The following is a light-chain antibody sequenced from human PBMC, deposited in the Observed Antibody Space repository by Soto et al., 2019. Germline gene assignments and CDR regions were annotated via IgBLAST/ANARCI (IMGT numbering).Light chain of an antibody. Sequence: DIQMTQSPSTLSASIGDRVTITCRASQSVGRWLAWYQQKPGKAPKVLIYKASTLAYGVPSRFSGSGAGTEFTLTISSLQPDDFGTYFCQQYETLSTFGQGTKVGIK. V-gene: IGKV1-5*03. CDR2: KAS. CDR1: QSVGRW. J-gene: IGKJ1*01. CDR3: QQYETLST.